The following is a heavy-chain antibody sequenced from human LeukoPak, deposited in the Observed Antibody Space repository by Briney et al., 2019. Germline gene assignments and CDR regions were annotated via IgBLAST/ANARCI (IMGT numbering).Heavy chain of an antibody. Sequence: SETLSLTCTVSGGSISSYYWSWIRQPAGKGLEWIGYIYYSGSTNYNPSLKSRVTISVDTSKNQFSLKLSSVTAADTAVYYCASLSSGWAFDYWGQGTLVTVSS. J-gene: IGHJ4*02. CDR3: ASLSSGWAFDY. CDR2: IYYSGST. V-gene: IGHV4-59*01. CDR1: GGSISSYY. D-gene: IGHD6-19*01.